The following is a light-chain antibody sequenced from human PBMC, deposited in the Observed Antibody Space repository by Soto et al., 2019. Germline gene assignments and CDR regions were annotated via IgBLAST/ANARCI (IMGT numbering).Light chain of an antibody. V-gene: IGLV2-14*01. Sequence: QSALTQPASVSGSPGQSITISCSGTSSDIGSYNHVAWYQHFPGKSPKLMIYAVSNRPSGVSDRFSGSKSGITASLTISGLQTEDEAYYCCISNTARQSDLFGTGTKLTVL. J-gene: IGLJ1*01. CDR1: SSDIGSYNH. CDR2: AVS. CDR3: ISNTARQSDL.